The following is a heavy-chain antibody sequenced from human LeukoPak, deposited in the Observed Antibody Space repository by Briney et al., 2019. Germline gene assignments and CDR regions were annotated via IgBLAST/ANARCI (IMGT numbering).Heavy chain of an antibody. D-gene: IGHD5-18*01. CDR2: ISAYNGNT. CDR1: GYTFTSYG. Sequence: ASVKVSCKASGYTFTSYGISWVRQAPGQGLEWMGWISAYNGNTNYAQKFQGRVTMTRDTSISTAYMELSRLRSDDTAVYYCASSGGTAMVTGYWGQGTLVTVSS. J-gene: IGHJ4*02. CDR3: ASSGGTAMVTGY. V-gene: IGHV1-18*01.